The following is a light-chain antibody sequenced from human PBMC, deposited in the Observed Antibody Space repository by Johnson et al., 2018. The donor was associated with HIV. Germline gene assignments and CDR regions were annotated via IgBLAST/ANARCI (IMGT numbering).Light chain of an antibody. CDR1: SSNIGNNY. V-gene: IGLV1-51*02. Sequence: QSVLTQPPSVSAAPGQKVTISCSGSSSNIGNNYVSWFQHLPGTAPKLLIYENNKRPSGIPDRFSASKSGPSATLAITGPQTGDEADYYCGTWESSLSAGGVGTGTKVTVL. CDR3: GTWESSLSAGG. CDR2: ENN. J-gene: IGLJ1*01.